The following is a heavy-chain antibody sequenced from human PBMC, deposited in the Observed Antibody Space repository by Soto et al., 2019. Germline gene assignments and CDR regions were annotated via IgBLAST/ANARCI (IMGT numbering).Heavy chain of an antibody. CDR3: ARWSAVGEDTAMVPLEYYFDY. J-gene: IGHJ4*02. CDR2: IYHSGST. D-gene: IGHD5-18*01. Sequence: SETLSLTCAVSGGSISSSNWWSWVRQPPGKGLEWIGEIYHSGSTNYNPSLKSRVTISVDKSKNQFSLKLSSVTAADTAVYYCARWSAVGEDTAMVPLEYYFDYWGQGTLVTVSS. CDR1: GGSISSSNW. V-gene: IGHV4-4*02.